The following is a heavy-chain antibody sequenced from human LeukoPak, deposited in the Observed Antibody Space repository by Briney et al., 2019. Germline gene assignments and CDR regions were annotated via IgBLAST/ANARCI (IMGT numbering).Heavy chain of an antibody. D-gene: IGHD4-17*01. V-gene: IGHV1-69*04. J-gene: IGHJ4*02. CDR1: GYSFTSYW. CDR2: IILIFGIA. CDR3: AGESHFQLRLLPDY. Sequence: KISCKGSGYSFTSYWIGWVRQAPGQGLEWMGRIILIFGIANYAQKFQGRVTITADKSTSTAYMELSSLRSEDTAVYYCAGESHFQLRLLPDYWGQGTLVTVSS.